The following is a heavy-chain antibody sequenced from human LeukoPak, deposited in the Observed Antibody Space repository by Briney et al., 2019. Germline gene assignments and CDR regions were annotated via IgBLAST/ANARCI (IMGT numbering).Heavy chain of an antibody. D-gene: IGHD6-13*01. CDR3: ARGMYSSSWYGDY. V-gene: IGHV3-23*01. CDR1: GFTFSSYA. J-gene: IGHJ4*02. CDR2: ISGSGGST. Sequence: PGGSLRLSCAASGFTFSSYAMSGVRQAPEKGLEWVSAISGSGGSTYYADSVKGRFTISRDNSKNTLYLQMNSLRAEDTAVYYCARGMYSSSWYGDYWGQGTLVTVSS.